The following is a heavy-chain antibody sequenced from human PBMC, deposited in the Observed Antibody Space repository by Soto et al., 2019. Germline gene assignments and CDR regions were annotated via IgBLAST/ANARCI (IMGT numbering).Heavy chain of an antibody. V-gene: IGHV3-23*01. J-gene: IGHJ4*01. Sequence: GGSLRLSWAASGFTFSTYDMSWVRQTPWKGLEWVSTISGRGRNADYADSVKGRFTISRDNSKNMLYLQMNSLIAEDTAVYYCAIKAAPYFDYWGQGTLVTVSS. CDR1: GFTFSTYD. CDR2: ISGRGRNA. CDR3: AIKAAPYFDY. D-gene: IGHD2-15*01.